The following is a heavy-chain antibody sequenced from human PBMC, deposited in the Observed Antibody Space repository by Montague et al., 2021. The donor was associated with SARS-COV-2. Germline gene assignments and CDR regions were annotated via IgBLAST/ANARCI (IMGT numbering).Heavy chain of an antibody. CDR1: GFTVSSNY. J-gene: IGHJ4*02. CDR3: ARDYGDFYFDY. V-gene: IGHV3-53*01. Sequence: SLRLSCAASGFTVSSNYMSWVRQAPGKGLEWVLVIYSGGSTYYADSVKGRFTISRDNSKNTLYLQMNSLRAEDTAVYYCARDYGDFYFDYWGQGTLVTVSS. D-gene: IGHD4-17*01. CDR2: IYSGGST.